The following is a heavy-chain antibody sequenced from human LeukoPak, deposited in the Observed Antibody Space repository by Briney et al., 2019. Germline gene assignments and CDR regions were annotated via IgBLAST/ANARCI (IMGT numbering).Heavy chain of an antibody. J-gene: IGHJ4*02. CDR3: TRDYGGFDY. V-gene: IGHV3-49*04. CDR1: GFTFSDYV. D-gene: IGHD4-23*01. Sequence: GGSLRLSCRASGFTFSDYVMTWVRQAPGKGLEWVGFIRSKVYGGTTEYAASVKGRFIISRDDSKSIAYLQMNSLKTEDTAVYYCTRDYGGFDYWGQGTLVTVSS. CDR2: IRSKVYGGTT.